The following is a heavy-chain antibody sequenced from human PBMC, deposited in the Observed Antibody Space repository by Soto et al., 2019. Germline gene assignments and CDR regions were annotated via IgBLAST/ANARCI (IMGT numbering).Heavy chain of an antibody. V-gene: IGHV4-34*01. D-gene: IGHD5-12*01. CDR1: GGSFSGYY. CDR2: INHSGST. J-gene: IGHJ4*02. Sequence: QVQLQQWGAGLLKPSETLSLTCAVYGGSFSGYYWSWIRQPPGKGLEWIGEINHSGSTNYNPSLKSRVTISVDTSKNQFSLKLSSVTAADTAVYYCARREDIVAMMGEGPHDYWGQGTLVTVSS. CDR3: ARREDIVAMMGEGPHDY.